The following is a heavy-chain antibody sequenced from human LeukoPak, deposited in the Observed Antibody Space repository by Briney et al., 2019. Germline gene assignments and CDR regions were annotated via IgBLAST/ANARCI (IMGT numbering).Heavy chain of an antibody. CDR3: AKSLRARGVPDYMDV. V-gene: IGHV3-23*01. CDR2: ISGSGGST. J-gene: IGHJ6*03. Sequence: GGSLRLSCAASGFTFSSYAMSWVRQAPGKGLEWVSAISGSGGSTYYADSVKGRFTISRDNSKNTLYLQMNSLRAEDTAVYYCAKSLRARGVPDYMDVWGKGTTVTTSS. CDR1: GFTFSSYA. D-gene: IGHD3-10*01.